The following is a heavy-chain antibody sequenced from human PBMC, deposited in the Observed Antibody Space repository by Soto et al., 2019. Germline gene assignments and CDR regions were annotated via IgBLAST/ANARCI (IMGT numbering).Heavy chain of an antibody. D-gene: IGHD3-9*01. J-gene: IGHJ4*02. CDR2: ISYDGSNK. CDR1: GFTFSSYA. V-gene: IGHV3-30-3*01. CDR3: ARELRYFDWQPPPDY. Sequence: QVQLVESGGGVVQPGRSLRLSCAASGFTFSSYAMHWVRQAPGKGLEWVAVISYDGSNKYYADSVKGRFTISRDNSKNTLYLQMNSLRAEDTAVYYCARELRYFDWQPPPDYWGQGTLVTVSS.